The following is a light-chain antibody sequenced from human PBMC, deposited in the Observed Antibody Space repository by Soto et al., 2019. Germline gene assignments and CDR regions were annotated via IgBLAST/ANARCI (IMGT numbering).Light chain of an antibody. CDR2: AAS. CDR3: KQSFSIPWT. Sequence: DIPMTQPPPSLSASIGDRVTITCRASQTISRYLNWYQQKPGRAPNLLSYAASSLHSGVPSRFSVSGSGTDFTLTITRLQPEDFATYYCKQSFSIPWTFGQGTKG. CDR1: QTISRY. J-gene: IGKJ1*01. V-gene: IGKV1-39*01.